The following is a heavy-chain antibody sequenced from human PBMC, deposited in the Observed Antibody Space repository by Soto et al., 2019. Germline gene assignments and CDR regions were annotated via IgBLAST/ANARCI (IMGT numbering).Heavy chain of an antibody. CDR2: IVPIVDTS. CDR3: VRVVAIPGYPDN. V-gene: IGHV1-69*12. D-gene: IGHD5-12*01. J-gene: IGHJ4*02. Sequence: QVQLVQSGAEVRQPASSVKVSCKTSGGTFSSYAISWMQQAPEQELEWMGGIVPIVDTSTYAQKFQGRVTITADESTSTVYMELSSLRSDDTAVYYCVRVVAIPGYPDNWGQGTLVTVSS. CDR1: GGTFSSYA.